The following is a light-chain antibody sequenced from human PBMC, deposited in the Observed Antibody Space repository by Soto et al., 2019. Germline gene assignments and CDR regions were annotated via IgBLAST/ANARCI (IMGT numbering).Light chain of an antibody. CDR3: QQFGSSPLLT. CDR1: QSVSSTK. Sequence: EIVLTQSPGTLSLSPGERATLSCRASQSVSSTKLAWYHPRPGQAPSLLIFGASNRATGVPDRFSGSGSGTDFTLAISRLEPEDFAVYYCQQFGSSPLLTFGGGTNVEIK. J-gene: IGKJ4*01. CDR2: GAS. V-gene: IGKV3-20*01.